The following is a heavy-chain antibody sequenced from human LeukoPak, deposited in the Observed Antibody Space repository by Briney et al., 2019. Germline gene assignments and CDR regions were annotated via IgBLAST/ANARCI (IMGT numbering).Heavy chain of an antibody. V-gene: IGHV4-39*01. Sequence: MTSETLSLTCTVSGGSISSSSYYWGWIRQPPGKGLEWIGSIYYSGSTYYNPSLKSRVTISVDTSKNQFSLKLSSVTAADTAVYYCASLRITMIVVVTDAFDIWGQGTMVTVSS. J-gene: IGHJ3*02. CDR3: ASLRITMIVVVTDAFDI. CDR2: IYYSGST. CDR1: GGSISSSSYY. D-gene: IGHD3-22*01.